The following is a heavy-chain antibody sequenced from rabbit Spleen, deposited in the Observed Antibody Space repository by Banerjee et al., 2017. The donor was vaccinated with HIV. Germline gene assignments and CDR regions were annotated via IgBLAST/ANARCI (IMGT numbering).Heavy chain of an antibody. V-gene: IGHV1S7*01. J-gene: IGHJ6*01. CDR2: IDPIFHVT. CDR1: GFDFSSYG. D-gene: IGHD1-1*01. Sequence: QLKETGGGLVQPGGSLTLSCKASGFDFSSYGVSWVRQAPGKGLEWIGYIDPIFHVTTYANWVNGRFSISRENTQNTVYLQLNSLTAADTATYFCARDTSSSFSSYGMDLWGPGTLVTVS. CDR3: ARDTSSSFSSYGMDL.